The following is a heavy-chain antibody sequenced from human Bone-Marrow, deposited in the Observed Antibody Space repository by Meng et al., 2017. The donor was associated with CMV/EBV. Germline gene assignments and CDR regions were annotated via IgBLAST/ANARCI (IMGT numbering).Heavy chain of an antibody. D-gene: IGHD1-14*01. CDR2: INPSGGST. CDR3: AREREEPRTYYYYGMDV. J-gene: IGHJ6*02. Sequence: ASVKVSCKASGYTFTSYYMHWVRQAPGQGLEWMGIINPSGGSTSYAQKFQGRVTMTRDTSTSTVYMELSSLRSEDTAVYYCAREREEPRTYYYYGMDVWGQGPTVTFSS. V-gene: IGHV1-46*01. CDR1: GYTFTSYY.